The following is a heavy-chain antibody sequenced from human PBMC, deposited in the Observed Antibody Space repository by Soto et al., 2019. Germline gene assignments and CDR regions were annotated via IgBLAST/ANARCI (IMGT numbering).Heavy chain of an antibody. Sequence: QVQLQESGPGLVKPSQTLSLTCSVSGDSINSGNYYWSWIRQPPGKGLEWIGYIYYTGDTYHNPSLKSRVTISVDTSNHLFSLKLRSVTAAETGVYYCASCSGYAAPFDFWGQGTLVTVSS. CDR1: GDSINSGNYY. CDR2: IYYTGDT. CDR3: ASCSGYAAPFDF. D-gene: IGHD3-22*01. J-gene: IGHJ4*02. V-gene: IGHV4-30-4*01.